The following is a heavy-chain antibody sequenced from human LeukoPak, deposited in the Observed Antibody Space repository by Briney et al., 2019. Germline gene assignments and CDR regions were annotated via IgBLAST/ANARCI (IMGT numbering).Heavy chain of an antibody. CDR3: ARDPPEWGLPFDN. CDR2: INTDGSKT. D-gene: IGHD1-26*01. CDR1: GFTSSSYW. Sequence: PGGSLSLSCAASGFTSSSYWMHWVRQAPGKGLVWVSTINTDGSKTTYADSVKGRFTISRDNAKNTLYLHMNSLRAEDTAVYYCARDPPEWGLPFDNWGQGTLVTVSS. J-gene: IGHJ4*02. V-gene: IGHV3-74*01.